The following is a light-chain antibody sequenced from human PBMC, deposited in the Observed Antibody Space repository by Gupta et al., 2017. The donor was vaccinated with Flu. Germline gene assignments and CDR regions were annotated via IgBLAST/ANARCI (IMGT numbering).Light chain of an antibody. V-gene: IGKV1-5*03. Sequence: DIQLTQSPSTLPASVGDRVTVTCRASQSITTWLAWYQQKPGKAPDLLIYKASTLESGVPSRFSGSGSGTEFTLTISSLQPDDFATYYCQQYSTYPYTFGQGTKLEIK. J-gene: IGKJ2*01. CDR1: QSITTW. CDR3: QQYSTYPYT. CDR2: KAS.